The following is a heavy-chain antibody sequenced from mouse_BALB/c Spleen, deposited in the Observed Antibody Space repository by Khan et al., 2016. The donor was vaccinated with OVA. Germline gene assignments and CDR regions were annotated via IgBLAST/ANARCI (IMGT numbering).Heavy chain of an antibody. CDR3: AREGAYYRSDGWFAY. J-gene: IGHJ3*01. CDR2: IIPSNDYT. V-gene: IGHV1-4*01. Sequence: QVQLKQSGAGLARPGASVKMSCKASGYTFTTYTIHWVKQRPGQGLEWIGYIIPSNDYTNYNQKFKDRATLTADKSSSTAYMQLSSLTSEDSAVYYCAREGAYYRSDGWFAYWGQGTLVTVSA. D-gene: IGHD2-14*01. CDR1: GYTFTTYT.